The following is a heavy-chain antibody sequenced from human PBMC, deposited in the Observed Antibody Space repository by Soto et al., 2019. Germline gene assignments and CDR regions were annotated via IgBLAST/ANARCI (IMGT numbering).Heavy chain of an antibody. CDR1: GGTFSSYA. CDR2: IIPIFGTA. J-gene: IGHJ5*02. Sequence: GASVKVSCKASGGTFSSYAISWVRQAPGQGLEWMGGIIPIFGTANYAQKFQGRVTITADKSTSTAYMELSSLRSEDTAVYYCANTYYYGSAPLGAWGQGTLVTVSS. V-gene: IGHV1-69*06. D-gene: IGHD3-10*01. CDR3: ANTYYYGSAPLGA.